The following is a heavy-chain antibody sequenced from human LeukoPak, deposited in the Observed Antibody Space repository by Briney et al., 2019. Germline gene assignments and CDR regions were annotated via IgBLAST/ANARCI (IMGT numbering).Heavy chain of an antibody. CDR2: LDPADGEA. CDR1: GYTLTELS. J-gene: IGHJ5*02. Sequence: ASVKVSCKVSGYTLTELSVHWVRQAPGKGLEWMGGLDPADGEAAYAQKFQGRVTITADKSTSTAYMELSSLRSEDTAVYYCAREREYYDSSGYYGVWFDPWGQGTLVTVSS. CDR3: AREREYYDSSGYYGVWFDP. D-gene: IGHD3-22*01. V-gene: IGHV1-24*01.